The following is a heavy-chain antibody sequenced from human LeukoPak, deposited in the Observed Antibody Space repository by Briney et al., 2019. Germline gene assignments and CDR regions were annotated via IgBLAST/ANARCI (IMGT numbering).Heavy chain of an antibody. CDR2: IYYSGST. J-gene: IGHJ5*02. Sequence: PSQTLSLTCTVSGDSISSGGYYWSWIRQHPGKGLEWIGYIYYSGSTYYNPSLKSRVTISVDTSKNQFSLKLSSVTAADTAVYYCARDDGSPTGFDPWGQGTLVTVSS. V-gene: IGHV4-31*03. CDR3: ARDDGSPTGFDP. CDR1: GDSISSGGYY. D-gene: IGHD3-10*01.